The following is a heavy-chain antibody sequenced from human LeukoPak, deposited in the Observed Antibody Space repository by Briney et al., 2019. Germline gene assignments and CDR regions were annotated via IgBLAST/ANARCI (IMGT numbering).Heavy chain of an antibody. V-gene: IGHV1-18*01. CDR3: ARGGASGPDY. CDR1: GYTFTNYG. Sequence: GASVKVFCKASGYTFTNYGLNWVRQAPGQGLEWIGWISPYNGNTNYAQKYQDRVAMTLDTSTSTAYMELRSLRSDDTAVYYCARGGASGPDYWGQGTLATVSS. CDR2: ISPYNGNT. J-gene: IGHJ4*02. D-gene: IGHD1-26*01.